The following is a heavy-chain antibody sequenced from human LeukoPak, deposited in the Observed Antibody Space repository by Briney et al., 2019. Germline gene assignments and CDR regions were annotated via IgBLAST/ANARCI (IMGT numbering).Heavy chain of an antibody. CDR3: ARARPVIGIAAAGPGGMDV. Sequence: ASVKVSCKASGYTFTSYATHWVRQAPGQRLEWMGWINAGNGNTKYSQKFQVRVTITRDTSASTAYMELSSLRSEDTAVYYCARARPVIGIAAAGPGGMDVWGQGTTVTVSS. CDR2: INAGNGNT. D-gene: IGHD6-13*01. CDR1: GYTFTSYA. J-gene: IGHJ6*02. V-gene: IGHV1-3*01.